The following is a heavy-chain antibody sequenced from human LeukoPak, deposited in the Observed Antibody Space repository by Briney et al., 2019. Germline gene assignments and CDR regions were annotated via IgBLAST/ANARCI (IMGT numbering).Heavy chain of an antibody. V-gene: IGHV4-39*07. CDR1: GGSISSYY. J-gene: IGHJ4*02. CDR2: IYYSGST. Sequence: SQTLSLTCTVSGGSISSYYWGWIRQPPGKGLEWIGSIYYSGSTYYNPSLKSRVTISVDTSKNQFSLKLSSVTAADTAVYYCARDRYCGGDCYSDFDYWGQGTLVTVSS. CDR3: ARDRYCGGDCYSDFDY. D-gene: IGHD2-21*02.